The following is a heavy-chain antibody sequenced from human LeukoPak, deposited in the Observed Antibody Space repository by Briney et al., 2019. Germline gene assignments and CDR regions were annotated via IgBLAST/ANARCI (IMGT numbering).Heavy chain of an antibody. CDR1: GFTFDDYT. D-gene: IGHD3-22*01. V-gene: IGHV3-43*01. CDR2: ISWDGGST. Sequence: GGSLRLSCAASGFTFDDYTMHWVRQAPGKGLEWVSLISWDGGSTYYADSVKGRFTISRDNSKNSLYLQMNSLRTEDTALYYCAKDIGDYDSSGQLLFDYWGQGTLATVSS. CDR3: AKDIGDYDSSGQLLFDY. J-gene: IGHJ4*02.